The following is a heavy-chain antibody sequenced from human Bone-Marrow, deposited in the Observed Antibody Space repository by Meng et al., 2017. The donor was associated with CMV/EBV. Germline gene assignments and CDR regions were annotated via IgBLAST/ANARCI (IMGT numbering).Heavy chain of an antibody. CDR1: GFTFSSYA. Sequence: GESLKISCAASGFTFSSYAMSWVRQAPGKGLEWVSAISGSGGSTYYADSVKGRFTISRDNSKNTLYLQMNSLRAEDTAVYYCARNYDFWSGYKNWFDPWGQGTLVTVSS. D-gene: IGHD3-3*01. CDR3: ARNYDFWSGYKNWFDP. CDR2: ISGSGGST. V-gene: IGHV3-23*01. J-gene: IGHJ5*02.